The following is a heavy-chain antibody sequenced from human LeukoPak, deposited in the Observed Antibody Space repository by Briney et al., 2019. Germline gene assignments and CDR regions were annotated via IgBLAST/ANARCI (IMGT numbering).Heavy chain of an antibody. CDR2: ISSSGSTI. Sequence: GGSLRLSCAASGFTFSSYEMNWVRQTPGKGLEWVSYISSSGSTIYYADSVKGRFTISRDNAKNSLYLQMNSLRAEDTAMYYCARDRLYYYMDVWGKGTTVTISS. J-gene: IGHJ6*03. CDR3: ARDRLYYYMDV. CDR1: GFTFSSYE. V-gene: IGHV3-48*03.